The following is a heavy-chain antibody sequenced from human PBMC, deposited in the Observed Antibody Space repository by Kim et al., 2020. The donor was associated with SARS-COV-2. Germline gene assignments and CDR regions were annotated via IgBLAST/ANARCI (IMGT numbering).Heavy chain of an antibody. Sequence: LKSRVTVSIDTSRNQFSLKLTSVTAADTAVYYCARDGSLGSGTYDGFDIWGQGTMVTVSS. J-gene: IGHJ3*02. CDR3: ARDGSLGSGTYDGFDI. V-gene: IGHV4-30-2*04. D-gene: IGHD3-10*01.